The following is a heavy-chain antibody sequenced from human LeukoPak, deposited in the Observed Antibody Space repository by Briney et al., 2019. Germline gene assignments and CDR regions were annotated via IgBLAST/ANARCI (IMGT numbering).Heavy chain of an antibody. CDR3: ARERARNYFDY. CDR2: ISGSGGST. CDR1: GFTFSSYA. Sequence: GGSRRLSFAAPGFTFSSYAMSGVRKAPGKGREWVSAISGSGGSTYYADSVKGRFTISRDNAKNSLYLQMNSLRAEDTAVYYCARERARNYFDYWGQGTLVTVSS. V-gene: IGHV3-23*01. J-gene: IGHJ4*02.